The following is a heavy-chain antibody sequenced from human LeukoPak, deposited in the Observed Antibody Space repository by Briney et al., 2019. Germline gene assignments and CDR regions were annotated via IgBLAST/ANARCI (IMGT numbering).Heavy chain of an antibody. J-gene: IGHJ3*02. CDR2: ISGSGGST. Sequence: GGSLRLSCAAPAFTFTNYAMSWVRQAPGKGLEWVSGISGSGGSTYYAASVKGRFTISRDNSKNTLFLQMNSLRAEDTAVYYCAKDAYYYGAGVGAFDICGQGTMVTVSS. D-gene: IGHD3-10*01. CDR3: AKDAYYYGAGVGAFDI. CDR1: AFTFTNYA. V-gene: IGHV3-23*01.